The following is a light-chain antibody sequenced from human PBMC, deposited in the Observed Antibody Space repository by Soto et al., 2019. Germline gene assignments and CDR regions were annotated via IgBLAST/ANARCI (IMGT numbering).Light chain of an antibody. CDR3: QQSYSTART. V-gene: IGKV1-39*01. CDR1: QSISNY. Sequence: DIQMTQSPSSLSASVGDRVTITFRASQSISNYLNWYQQKPGKAPNLLIYAVSSLRSGGPSRFSGSGSGTDFTLTISSLQPEDFGTYYCQQSYSTARTFGQGTKLEIK. CDR2: AVS. J-gene: IGKJ2*01.